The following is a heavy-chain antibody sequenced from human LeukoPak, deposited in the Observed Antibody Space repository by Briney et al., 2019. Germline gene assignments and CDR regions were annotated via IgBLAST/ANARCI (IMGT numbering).Heavy chain of an antibody. D-gene: IGHD3-10*01. Sequence: PSETLSLTCTVSGGSISSSSYYWGWIRQPPGKGLEWIGSIYYSGSTYYNPSLKSRVTISVDTSKNQFSLKLSSVTAADTAVYYCASRRIGENFDYWGQGTLVTVSS. CDR2: IYYSGST. V-gene: IGHV4-39*07. J-gene: IGHJ4*02. CDR1: GGSISSSSYY. CDR3: ASRRIGENFDY.